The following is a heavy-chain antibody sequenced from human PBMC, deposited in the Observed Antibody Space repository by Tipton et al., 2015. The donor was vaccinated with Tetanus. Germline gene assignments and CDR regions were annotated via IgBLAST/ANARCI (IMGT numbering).Heavy chain of an antibody. CDR1: GFIFSSYG. D-gene: IGHD2-2*01. J-gene: IGHJ4*02. CDR3: AREADCSSRSCFSGDFDN. V-gene: IGHV3-33*01. CDR2: SWYDGTDK. Sequence: SLRLSCAASGFIFSSYGIHWVRQAPGKGLEWVAVSWYDGTDKYYADSVKGRFTLSRDNSKNTLYLQMNSLRAEDTALYYCAREADCSSRSCFSGDFDNWGQGTQVTVSS.